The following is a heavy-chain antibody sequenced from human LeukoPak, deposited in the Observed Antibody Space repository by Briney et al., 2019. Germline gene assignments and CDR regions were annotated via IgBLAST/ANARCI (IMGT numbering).Heavy chain of an antibody. CDR3: ARDVRVRYFDWLFVY. CDR1: GYTFTSYA. Sequence: ASVKVSCKASGYTFTSYAMHWVRQAPGQRLEWMGWINAGNGNTKYSQKSQGRVTITRDTSASTAYMELSSLRSEDTAVYYCARDVRVRYFDWLFVYWGQGTLVTVSS. J-gene: IGHJ4*02. V-gene: IGHV1-3*01. D-gene: IGHD3-9*01. CDR2: INAGNGNT.